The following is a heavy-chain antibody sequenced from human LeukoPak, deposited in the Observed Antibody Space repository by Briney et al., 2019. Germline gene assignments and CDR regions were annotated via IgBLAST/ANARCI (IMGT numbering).Heavy chain of an antibody. CDR2: IHYSGST. CDR1: GGSFSGYY. V-gene: IGHV4-59*01. Sequence: SETLSLTCAVYGGSFSGYYWSWIRQPPGKGLEWIGYIHYSGSTNYNPSLKSRVTISVDTSKNQFSLKLSSVTAADTAVYYCARVRVAGTGWFDPWGQGTLVTVSS. J-gene: IGHJ5*02. D-gene: IGHD6-19*01. CDR3: ARVRVAGTGWFDP.